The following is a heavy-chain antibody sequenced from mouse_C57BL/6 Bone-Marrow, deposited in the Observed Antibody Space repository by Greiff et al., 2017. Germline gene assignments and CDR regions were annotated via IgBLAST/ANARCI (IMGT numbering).Heavy chain of an antibody. CDR3: ARLGRARVYFDY. CDR1: EYEFPSHD. D-gene: IGHD3-1*01. CDR2: INSDGGST. Sequence: EVKLMESGGGLVQPGESLKLSCEANEYEFPSHDMSWVRQTPEKRLELVAAINSDGGSTYYPDTMERRFIISRDHAEKTLYLQMSSLRSEDTALYYCARLGRARVYFDYWGQGTTLTVTS. V-gene: IGHV5-2*01. J-gene: IGHJ2*01.